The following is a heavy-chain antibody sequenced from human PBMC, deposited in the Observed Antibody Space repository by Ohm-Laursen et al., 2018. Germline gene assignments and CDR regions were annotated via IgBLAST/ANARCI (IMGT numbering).Heavy chain of an antibody. CDR3: AKREAMVRGEVYFDY. J-gene: IGHJ4*02. CDR2: ISGSGGST. D-gene: IGHD3-10*01. V-gene: IGHV3-23*01. CDR1: GFIFSSFA. Sequence: SLRLSCTASGFIFSSFAMTWVRQAPGKGLEWVSAISGSGGSTYYADSVKGRFTISRDNSKNTLYLQMNSLRAEDTAVYYCAKREAMVRGEVYFDYWGQGTLVTVSS.